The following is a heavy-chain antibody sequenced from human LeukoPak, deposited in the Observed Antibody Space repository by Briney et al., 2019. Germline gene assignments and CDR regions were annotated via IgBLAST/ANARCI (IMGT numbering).Heavy chain of an antibody. V-gene: IGHV3-23*01. J-gene: IGHJ3*02. CDR2: ISGSGGST. Sequence: GGSLRLSCAASGFTFSSYAMSWVRQAPGKGLEWVSAISGSGGSTYYADSVKGRFTISRDNSKNTLYLQMNSLRAEDTAVYYCARKPTPRYCSSTSCFDDAFDIWGRGTMVTVSS. CDR3: ARKPTPRYCSSTSCFDDAFDI. D-gene: IGHD2-2*01. CDR1: GFTFSSYA.